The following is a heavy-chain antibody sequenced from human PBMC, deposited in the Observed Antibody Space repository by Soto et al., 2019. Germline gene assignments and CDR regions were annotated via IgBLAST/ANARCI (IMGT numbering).Heavy chain of an antibody. J-gene: IGHJ4*02. D-gene: IGHD1-26*01. V-gene: IGHV3-74*01. CDR2: INSDGSIT. CDR1: GFTFNTHW. CDR3: ARAITSVGAAAKGVF. Sequence: EVQLVESGGGLILPGGSLRLSCAASGFTFNTHWMHWVRQAPGKGLVWVSRINSDGSITDYADSVKGRFSISRDNPRNTLYLQMNSLRPEDTAVYYCARAITSVGAAAKGVFWGQGTLFTISS.